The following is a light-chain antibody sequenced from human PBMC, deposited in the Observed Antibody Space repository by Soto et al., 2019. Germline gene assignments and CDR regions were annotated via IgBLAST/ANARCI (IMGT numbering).Light chain of an antibody. CDR2: AAS. CDR1: QSVSSAY. J-gene: IGKJ1*01. V-gene: IGKV3-20*01. Sequence: EIVLTQSPGTLSLSPGERATLSCRASQSVSSAYLAWYQHKPGQPPTLLIYAASSRVTGIPDRFSGSGSGTDFTPTRSRLEPEDFAVYYCQQYRSSSTWTFGQGTKVEIK. CDR3: QQYRSSSTWT.